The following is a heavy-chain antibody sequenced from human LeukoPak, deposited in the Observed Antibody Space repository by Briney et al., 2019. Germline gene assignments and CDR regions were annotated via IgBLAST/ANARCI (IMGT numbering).Heavy chain of an antibody. V-gene: IGHV1-2*02. CDR2: INPNSGGT. CDR3: ATTTVTSYYFDY. J-gene: IGHJ4*02. Sequence: ASVKDSCKASGYTFTGYYMHWVRQAPGQGLEWMGWINPNSGGTNYAQKFQGRVTMTRDTSISTAYMELSRLRSDDTAVYYCATTTVTSYYFDYWGQGTLVTVSS. D-gene: IGHD4-17*01. CDR1: GYTFTGYY.